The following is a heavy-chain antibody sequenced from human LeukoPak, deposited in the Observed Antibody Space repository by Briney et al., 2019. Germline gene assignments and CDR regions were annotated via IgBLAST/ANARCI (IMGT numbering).Heavy chain of an antibody. CDR1: GGSISSYY. CDR3: ASLTTVTQGYFDS. J-gene: IGHJ4*02. Sequence: PSETLSLTCTVSGGSISSYYWSWIRQPPGKGLEWIGYIYYSGSTNYNTSLKSRLTISVDTSENQFSLKLSSVTATDTAVYYCASLTTVTQGYFDSWGQGTLVTVSS. D-gene: IGHD4-17*01. V-gene: IGHV4-59*08. CDR2: IYYSGST.